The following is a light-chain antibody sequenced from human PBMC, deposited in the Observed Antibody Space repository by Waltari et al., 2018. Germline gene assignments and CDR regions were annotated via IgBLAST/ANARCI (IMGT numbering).Light chain of an antibody. J-gene: IGLJ1*01. CDR3: SSYTSSSLYV. V-gene: IGLV2-14*03. Sequence: QSALTQPAPVSASPGQSITISCTGTTSDVGAYTYVPWYQQHPGKAPKLMIYDVSNRPSGVSNRFSGSKSGNTASLIISGLQAEDEADYYCSSYTSSSLYVFGRGTKVTVL. CDR2: DVS. CDR1: TSDVGAYTY.